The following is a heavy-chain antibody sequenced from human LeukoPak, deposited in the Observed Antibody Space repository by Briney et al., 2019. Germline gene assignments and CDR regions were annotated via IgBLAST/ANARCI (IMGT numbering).Heavy chain of an antibody. CDR1: GFTFSNAW. J-gene: IGHJ1*01. Sequence: PGGSLRLSCAASGFTFSNAWMSWVRQAPGKGLEWVSAISGSGGSTYYADSMKGRFTISRDNAKNSLYLQMNSLRAEDTAVYYCASGGDYYDSNYAEYFQHWGQGTLVTVSS. CDR3: ASGGDYYDSNYAEYFQH. CDR2: ISGSGGST. V-gene: IGHV3-21*01. D-gene: IGHD3-22*01.